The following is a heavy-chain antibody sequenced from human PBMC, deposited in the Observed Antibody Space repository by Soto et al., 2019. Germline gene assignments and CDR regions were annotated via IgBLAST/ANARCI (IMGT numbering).Heavy chain of an antibody. CDR2: IYWDDDK. J-gene: IGHJ5*02. V-gene: IGHV2-5*02. D-gene: IGHD3-10*01. CDR1: GFSLSTSGVG. CDR3: AHRGYGSGSYSGLGWFDP. Sequence: QITLKESGPTLVKPTQTLTLTRTFSGFSLSTSGVGVGWIRQPPGKALEWLALIYWDDDKRYSPSLKSRLTITKDTSKNQVVLTMTNMDPVDTATYYCAHRGYGSGSYSGLGWFDPWGQGTLVTVSS.